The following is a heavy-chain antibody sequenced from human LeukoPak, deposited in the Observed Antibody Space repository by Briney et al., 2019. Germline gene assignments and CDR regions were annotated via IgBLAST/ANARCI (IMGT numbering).Heavy chain of an antibody. V-gene: IGHV1-46*01. D-gene: IGHD4-17*01. Sequence: ASVKVSCKASGYAFTTYYMHWVRQAPGQGLGWMGTINPSGGSRTYAQKFQGRVTVTRDTSTSTVYMEVSSLRSEDTAVYDCARGGDGVEHFQLWGQGTLVTVSS. CDR1: GYAFTTYY. CDR2: INPSGGSR. J-gene: IGHJ1*01. CDR3: ARGGDGVEHFQL.